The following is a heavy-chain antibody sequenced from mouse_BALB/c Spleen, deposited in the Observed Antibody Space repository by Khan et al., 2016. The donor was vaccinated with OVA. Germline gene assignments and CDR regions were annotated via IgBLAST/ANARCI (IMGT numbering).Heavy chain of an antibody. Sequence: VQLQESGAELARPGASVKLSCKASGYTFTTYWMQWVKQRPGQGLEWIGTIYPGDGDARYTQNFKDKATLTADKSSSTAYMQLSSLASEDSAVYYFASYRYDYFDYWGQGTTLTVSS. V-gene: IGHV1-87*01. CDR2: IYPGDGDA. CDR3: ASYRYDYFDY. CDR1: GYTFTTYW. D-gene: IGHD2-14*01. J-gene: IGHJ2*01.